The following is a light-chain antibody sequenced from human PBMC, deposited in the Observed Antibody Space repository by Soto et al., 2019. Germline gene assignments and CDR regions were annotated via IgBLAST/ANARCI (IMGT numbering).Light chain of an antibody. Sequence: RVFRHSPSLLSVSPGERVTLSCRASQSVISSIAWYQQKLGQAPRLLIYGASTRATGIPARFSGSGSGTEFFITISSMQSQDFAIYNCKHYNNWIGNFGGGTKV. CDR2: GAS. J-gene: IGKJ4*01. CDR3: KHYNNWIGN. CDR1: QSVISS. V-gene: IGKV3-15*01.